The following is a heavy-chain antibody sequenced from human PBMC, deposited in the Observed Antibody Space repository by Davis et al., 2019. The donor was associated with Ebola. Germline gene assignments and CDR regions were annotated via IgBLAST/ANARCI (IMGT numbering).Heavy chain of an antibody. CDR3: ARDGYKPLKSDYYYYGMDV. Sequence: AASVKVSCKASGYTFTSYYMHWARQAPGQGLEWMGIINPSGGSTSYAQKFQGRVTMTRDTSTSTVYMELSSLRSDDTAVYYCARDGYKPLKSDYYYYGMDVWGQGTTVTVSS. J-gene: IGHJ6*02. CDR1: GYTFTSYY. V-gene: IGHV1-46*01. CDR2: INPSGGST. D-gene: IGHD5-24*01.